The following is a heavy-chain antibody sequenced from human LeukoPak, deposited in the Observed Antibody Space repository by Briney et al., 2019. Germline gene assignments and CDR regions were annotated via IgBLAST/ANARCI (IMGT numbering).Heavy chain of an antibody. V-gene: IGHV3-74*01. J-gene: IGHJ6*02. CDR3: ARGWADSSLQYYYYYYGMDV. CDR1: GFTFSSYW. D-gene: IGHD6-13*01. Sequence: GGSLRLSCAASGFTFSSYWMHWVRQAPGKGLVWVSRINSDGSSTSYADSVKGRFTISRDNAKNTLYLQMNSLRAEDTAVYYCARGWADSSLQYYYYYYGMDVWGQGTTVTVSS. CDR2: INSDGSST.